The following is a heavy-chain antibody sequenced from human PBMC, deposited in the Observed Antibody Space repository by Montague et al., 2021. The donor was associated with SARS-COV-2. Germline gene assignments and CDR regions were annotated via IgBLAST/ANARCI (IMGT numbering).Heavy chain of an antibody. Sequence: QSGAEVKKPGESLKISCKGSGYSFTSYWIGWVRQMPGKSLEWMGIIYPGDSDTRYSPSFQGQVTISADKSISTAYLQWSSLKASDTAMYYRARLAMWCSSTSCYSYYYYYMDVWGKGTTVTVSS. D-gene: IGHD2-2*01. V-gene: IGHV5-51*01. J-gene: IGHJ6*03. CDR1: GYSFTSYW. CDR3: ARLAMWCSSTSCYSYYYYYMDV. CDR2: IYPGDSDT.